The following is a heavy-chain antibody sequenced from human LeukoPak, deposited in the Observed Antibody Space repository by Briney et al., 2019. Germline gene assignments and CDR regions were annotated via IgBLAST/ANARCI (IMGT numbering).Heavy chain of an antibody. V-gene: IGHV4-34*01. J-gene: IGHJ4*02. CDR2: INHSGST. D-gene: IGHD6-19*01. CDR3: ASGLSSGWKNFDY. CDR1: GGSFSGYY. Sequence: RASETLSLTCAVYGGSFSGYYWSWIRQPPGKGLEWIGEINHSGSTNYNPSLKSRVTISVDTSKNQFSLKLSSVTAADTAVYYCASGLSSGWKNFDYWGQGTLVTVSS.